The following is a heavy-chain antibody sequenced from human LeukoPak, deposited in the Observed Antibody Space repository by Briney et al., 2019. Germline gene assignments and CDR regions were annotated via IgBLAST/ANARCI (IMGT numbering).Heavy chain of an antibody. V-gene: IGHV4-59*01. Sequence: PPETLSLTCIAYGGSFSSYYWSWIRQPPGKGLEWIGYMYYSGSINYNPSLKRRVTISIDTSRNQFSLKLSSVTAADTAVYYCATYHFRGDTSHYFDYWSQGTLATVSS. J-gene: IGHJ4*02. CDR1: GGSFSSYY. D-gene: IGHD3-10*02. CDR2: MYYSGSI. CDR3: ATYHFRGDTSHYFDY.